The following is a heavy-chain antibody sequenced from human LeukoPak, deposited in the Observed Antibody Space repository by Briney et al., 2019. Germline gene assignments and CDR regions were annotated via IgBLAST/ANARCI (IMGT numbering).Heavy chain of an antibody. J-gene: IGHJ4*02. CDR3: AREDIAAAGYDY. D-gene: IGHD6-13*01. Sequence: ASVKVSCKASGYTFTGYYMHWVRQAPGQGLEWMGWINPNSGGTNYAQKFQGRVTMTRDTFISTAYMELSRLRSDDTAVYYCAREDIAAAGYDYWGQGTLVTVSS. V-gene: IGHV1-2*02. CDR2: INPNSGGT. CDR1: GYTFTGYY.